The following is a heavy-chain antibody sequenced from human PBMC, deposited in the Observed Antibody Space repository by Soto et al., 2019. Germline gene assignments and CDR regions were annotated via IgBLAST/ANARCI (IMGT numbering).Heavy chain of an antibody. J-gene: IGHJ4*02. CDR2: ISSSSSYI. D-gene: IGHD6-13*01. V-gene: IGHV3-21*01. CDR3: AKGANSRPRGFDY. CDR1: GFTFSSYS. Sequence: LRLSCAASGFTFSSYSMNWVRQAPGKGLEWVSSISSSSSYIYYADSVKGRFTISRDNAKNSLYLQMNSLRAEDTAVYYCAKGANSRPRGFDYWGQGTLVTVSS.